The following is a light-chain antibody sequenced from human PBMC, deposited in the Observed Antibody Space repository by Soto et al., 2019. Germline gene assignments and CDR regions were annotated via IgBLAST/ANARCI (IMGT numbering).Light chain of an antibody. CDR1: QSVSSTF. CDR2: GVS. CDR3: QQYGNAVS. V-gene: IGKV3-20*01. Sequence: EIVLTQSPDTPSLSPGERATLSCRASQSVSSTFLAWYQQKPGQAPRLLMYGVSSRATGIPDRFSGSGSGTDFTLTVTRLEPEDFAVYYCQQYGNAVSFGGGTKVDI. J-gene: IGKJ4*01.